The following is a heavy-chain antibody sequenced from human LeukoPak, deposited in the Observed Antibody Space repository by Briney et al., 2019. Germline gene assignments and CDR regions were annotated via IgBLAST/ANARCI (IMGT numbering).Heavy chain of an antibody. Sequence: GGSLRLSCAASGFTVSSNYMSWVRQAPGKGLEWVSVIYSGGSTYYADSVKGRFTISRDNSKNTLYLQMNSLRAEDTAVYYCARDYEPLVGVHRWGDWFDPWGQGTLVTVSS. CDR1: GFTVSSNY. D-gene: IGHD1-26*01. CDR3: ARDYEPLVGVHRWGDWFDP. V-gene: IGHV3-53*01. J-gene: IGHJ5*02. CDR2: IYSGGST.